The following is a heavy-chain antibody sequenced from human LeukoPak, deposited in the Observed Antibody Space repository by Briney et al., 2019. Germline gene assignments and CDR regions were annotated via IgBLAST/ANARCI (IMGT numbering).Heavy chain of an antibody. CDR2: INPNSGGT. CDR3: ARDSPQDNYYGSGSYDY. V-gene: IGHV1-2*02. CDR1: GYTFTGYY. D-gene: IGHD3-10*01. J-gene: IGHJ4*02. Sequence: ASVTVSCKASGYTFTGYYMHWVRQAPGQGLEWMGWINPNSGGTNYAQKFQGRVTMTRDTSISTAYMELSRLRSDDTAVYYCARDSPQDNYYGSGSYDYWGQGTLVTVSS.